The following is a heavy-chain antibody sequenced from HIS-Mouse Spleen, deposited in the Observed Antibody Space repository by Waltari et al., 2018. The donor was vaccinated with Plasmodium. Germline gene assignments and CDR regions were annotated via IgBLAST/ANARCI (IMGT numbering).Heavy chain of an antibody. J-gene: IGHJ4*02. D-gene: IGHD3-3*01. CDR2: IIHRGSS. Sequence: QVQLQQWGAGLLKPSETLSLTCAFYGGFFRGYYWSWIRQPLGKGVELIGEIIHRGSSNSNPSLQSRVTIAVDTPKNQFSLKLSSVTAADTAVYYCARAYYDFWSGYRFDYWGQGTLVTVSS. CDR1: GGFFRGYY. V-gene: IGHV4-34*12. CDR3: ARAYYDFWSGYRFDY.